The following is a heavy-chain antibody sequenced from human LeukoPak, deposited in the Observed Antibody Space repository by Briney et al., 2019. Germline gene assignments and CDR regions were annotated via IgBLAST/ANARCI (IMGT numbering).Heavy chain of an antibody. Sequence: ASVKVSCKASGYIFSDYGISWVRQAPGQGLEWMGWLSIYNGDTKYAQMLQGRVTMTADASTSTAYMEQRSLRSDDTAVYYCASSTSPHRGNSPSDYWGQGTLVTVSS. CDR3: ASSTSPHRGNSPSDY. V-gene: IGHV1-18*01. CDR2: LSIYNGDT. D-gene: IGHD3-16*01. CDR1: GYIFSDYG. J-gene: IGHJ4*02.